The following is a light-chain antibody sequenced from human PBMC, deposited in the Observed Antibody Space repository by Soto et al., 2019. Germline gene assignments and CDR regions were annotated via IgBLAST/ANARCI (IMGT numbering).Light chain of an antibody. V-gene: IGKV3-11*01. CDR3: QHRSNVLT. J-gene: IGKJ4*01. Sequence: EIVLTQSPATLSLPPGERATLSCRASQSVSRYLAWYQQKPGQAPRLLIYDASKRATGIPARFSGSGSGTDFTLTISSLEPEDSAVYYCQHRSNVLTFGGGTKVDIK. CDR1: QSVSRY. CDR2: DAS.